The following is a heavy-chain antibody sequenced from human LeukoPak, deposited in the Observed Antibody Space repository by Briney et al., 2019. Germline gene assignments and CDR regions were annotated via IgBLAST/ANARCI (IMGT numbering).Heavy chain of an antibody. Sequence: ASVKVSCKASGYTITGYYMHWVRQAPGQGLEWMGWIHPNSGGTNYAQKFQGWVTMTRDTSISTAYMELTRLRSDDTAMYYCATSGYTYGALDIWGQGTMVTVSS. CDR1: GYTITGYY. CDR3: ATSGYTYGALDI. J-gene: IGHJ3*02. D-gene: IGHD5-18*01. V-gene: IGHV1-2*04. CDR2: IHPNSGGT.